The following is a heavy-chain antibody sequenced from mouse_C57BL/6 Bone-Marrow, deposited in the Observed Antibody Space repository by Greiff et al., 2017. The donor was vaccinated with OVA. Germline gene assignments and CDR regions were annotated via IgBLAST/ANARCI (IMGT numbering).Heavy chain of an antibody. J-gene: IGHJ2*01. CDR1: GFNIKDDY. CDR3: TTTVVATDYFDY. V-gene: IGHV14-4*01. Sequence: EVQLQQSGAELVRPGASVKLSCTASGFNIKDDYMHWVKQRPEQGLEWIGWIDPENGDTEYASKFQGKATITADTSSNTAYLQLSSLTSEDTAVYYCTTTVVATDYFDYWGQGTPLTVSS. CDR2: IDPENGDT. D-gene: IGHD1-1*01.